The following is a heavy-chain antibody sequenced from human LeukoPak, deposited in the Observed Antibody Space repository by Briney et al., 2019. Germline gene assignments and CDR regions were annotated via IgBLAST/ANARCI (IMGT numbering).Heavy chain of an antibody. CDR2: IRFDGNTK. CDR3: AKVYDGWQLYLTFYIDY. D-gene: IGHD6-6*01. V-gene: IGHV3-30*02. J-gene: IGHJ4*02. Sequence: GGSLRLSCAASGFTFNNYGMHWVRQAPGKGLEWVSFIRFDGNTKYYADSVKGRFTISRDNSKNTLYLQMNSLRAEDTALYYCAKVYDGWQLYLTFYIDYWGQGTLVTVSS. CDR1: GFTFNNYG.